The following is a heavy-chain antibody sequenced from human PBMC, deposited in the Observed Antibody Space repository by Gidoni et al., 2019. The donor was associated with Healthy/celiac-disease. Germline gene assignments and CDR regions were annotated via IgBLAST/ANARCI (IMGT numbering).Heavy chain of an antibody. Sequence: EVQLVESGGGLVQPGGSLRLSCAASGFPFSSYSMNWVRQDPGKGLEWVSYISSSSSTIYYADSVKGRFTISRDNAKNSLYLQMNSLRAEDTAVYYCAREGGGTTFYYYYGMDVWGKGTTVTVSS. CDR3: AREGGGTTFYYYYGMDV. J-gene: IGHJ6*04. CDR2: ISSSSSTI. D-gene: IGHD1-7*01. CDR1: GFPFSSYS. V-gene: IGHV3-48*01.